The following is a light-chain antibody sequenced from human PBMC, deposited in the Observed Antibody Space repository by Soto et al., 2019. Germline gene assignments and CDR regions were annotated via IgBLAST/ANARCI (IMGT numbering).Light chain of an antibody. Sequence: QSALAQPPSASGSPGQSVTISCTGTSSDVGSYNYVSWYQQHPGKVPKLMIYEVSKRPSGVPDRFSGSKSGNTASLTASGLQAEDEADYYRSSYAGTNTDYVFGTGTKVTVL. CDR3: SSYAGTNTDYV. V-gene: IGLV2-8*01. CDR1: SSDVGSYNY. CDR2: EVS. J-gene: IGLJ1*01.